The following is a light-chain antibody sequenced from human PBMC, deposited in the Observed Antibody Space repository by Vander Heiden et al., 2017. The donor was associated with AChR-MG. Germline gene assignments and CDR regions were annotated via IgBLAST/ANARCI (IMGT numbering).Light chain of an antibody. V-gene: IGLV1-40*01. CDR3: QSYDSSLSGPYWV. CDR1: SANIGAGYD. CDR2: GNT. J-gene: IGLJ3*02. Sequence: QSALTQPPSVSGAPGQWVTIPCTGSSANIGAGYDVHWYQQLPGTAPKLLIYGNTNRPSGVPDRFSGSKSGTSASLAITGLQAEDEADYYCQSYDSSLSGPYWVFGGGTKLTVL.